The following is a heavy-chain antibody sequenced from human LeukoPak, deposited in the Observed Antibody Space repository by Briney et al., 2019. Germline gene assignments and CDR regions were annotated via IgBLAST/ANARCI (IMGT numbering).Heavy chain of an antibody. V-gene: IGHV3-7*01. J-gene: IGHJ3*02. D-gene: IGHD5-12*01. CDR3: TRDSGYNAFDI. Sequence: GGSLRLSCAASGMTFSDCYMSWIRQAPGKGLEWVANIKEDGTVKNYVVSVRGRFTISRDNAKNSLYLQMNSLRGDDTAVYYCTRDSGYNAFDIWGQGTMVTVSS. CDR1: GMTFSDCY. CDR2: IKEDGTVK.